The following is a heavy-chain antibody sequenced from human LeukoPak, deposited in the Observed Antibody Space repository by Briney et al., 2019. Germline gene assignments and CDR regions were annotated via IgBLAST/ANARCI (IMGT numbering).Heavy chain of an antibody. CDR1: GGSFSGYY. CDR2: INHSGST. J-gene: IGHJ6*03. CDR3: ARDQPYMDV. V-gene: IGHV4-34*01. Sequence: SETLSLTCAVYGGSFSGYYWSWIRQPPGKGLEWIGEINHSGSTNYNPSLKSRVTISVDTSKNQFSLKLSSVTAADTAMYYCARDQPYMDVWGKGTTVTVSS.